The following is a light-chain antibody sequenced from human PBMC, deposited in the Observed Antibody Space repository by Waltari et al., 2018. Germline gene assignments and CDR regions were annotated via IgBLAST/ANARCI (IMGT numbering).Light chain of an antibody. CDR1: PGIVNY. V-gene: IGKV1-27*01. CDR3: QKYNAAPLI. CDR2: SAS. Sequence: IQMTQSPSSLSASVGDRVTITCRARPGIVNYLAWYQQKPEKVPRLLTSSASTLQSGVPSRFSGSGSGTEFTLTIAGLQPEDVATYYCQKYNAAPLIFGGGTKVEIK. J-gene: IGKJ4*01.